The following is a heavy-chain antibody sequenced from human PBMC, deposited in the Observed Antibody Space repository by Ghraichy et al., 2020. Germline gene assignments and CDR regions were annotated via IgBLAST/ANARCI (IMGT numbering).Heavy chain of an antibody. CDR3: ARPFSSSGGGYWFDP. J-gene: IGHJ5*02. CDR2: IYYSGST. D-gene: IGHD6-13*01. Sequence: SETLSLTCTVSGGSISSSSYYWGWIRQPPGKGLEWIGSIYYSGSTYYNPSLKSRVTISVDTSKNQFSLKLSSVTAADTAVYYCARPFSSSGGGYWFDPWGQGTLVTVSS. V-gene: IGHV4-39*01. CDR1: GGSISSSSYY.